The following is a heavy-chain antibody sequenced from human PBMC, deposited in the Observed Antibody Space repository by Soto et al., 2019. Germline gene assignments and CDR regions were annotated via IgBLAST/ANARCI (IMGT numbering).Heavy chain of an antibody. J-gene: IGHJ3*02. CDR2: IFQSGST. D-gene: IGHD3-22*01. CDR3: ARDRDSRSGAFDI. CDR1: SGSISSGNW. Sequence: QVQLQESGPGLVRPSGTLSLTCAVSSGSISSGNWWTWVRQSPGKGLEWIGEIFQSGSTNYNPSLKSRVTMSIDRSKNQFSLRLSSVTAADTAVYYCARDRDSRSGAFDIWGQGTMVTVSS. V-gene: IGHV4-4*02.